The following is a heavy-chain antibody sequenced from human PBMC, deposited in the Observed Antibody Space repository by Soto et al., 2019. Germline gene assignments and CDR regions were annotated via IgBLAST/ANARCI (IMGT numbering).Heavy chain of an antibody. CDR2: ISGSGGST. V-gene: IGHV3-23*01. CDR1: GFTFSSYA. D-gene: IGHD5-18*01. Sequence: EVQLLESGGGLVQPGGSLRLSCAASGFTFSSYAMSWVRQAPGKGLEWVSGISGSGGSTYYADSVKGRFTISRDNSKNTLYLQTNSLRAEDTAVYYCAKERGYNYGYDAMDVWGQGTTATVSS. CDR3: AKERGYNYGYDAMDV. J-gene: IGHJ6*02.